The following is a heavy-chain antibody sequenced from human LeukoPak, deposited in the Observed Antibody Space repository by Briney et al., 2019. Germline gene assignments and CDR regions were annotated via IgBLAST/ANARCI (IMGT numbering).Heavy chain of an antibody. V-gene: IGHV3-23*01. CDR1: GFTFSSYA. Sequence: GGSLRVSCAASGFTFSSYAMSWVRQAPGEGLEWVSAISGSGGSTYYADSVKGRFTISRDNSKNTLYLQMNSLRAEDTAVYYCAKDTPLGYSSHWGQGTLVTVSS. CDR2: ISGSGGST. J-gene: IGHJ4*02. D-gene: IGHD3-22*01. CDR3: AKDTPLGYSSH.